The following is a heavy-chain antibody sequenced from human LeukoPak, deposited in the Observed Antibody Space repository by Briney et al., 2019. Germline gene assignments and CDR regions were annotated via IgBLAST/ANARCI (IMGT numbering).Heavy chain of an antibody. CDR3: AKVGATNYPNDY. J-gene: IGHJ4*02. Sequence: QPGGSLRLSCAASGFTFSSYAMSWVRQAPGKGLEWVSAISGSGGSTYYADSVKGRFTISRDNSKNSLYLQMNSLRTEDTALYYCAKVGATNYPNDYWGQGTLVTVSS. CDR1: GFTFSSYA. V-gene: IGHV3-23*01. CDR2: ISGSGGST. D-gene: IGHD1-26*01.